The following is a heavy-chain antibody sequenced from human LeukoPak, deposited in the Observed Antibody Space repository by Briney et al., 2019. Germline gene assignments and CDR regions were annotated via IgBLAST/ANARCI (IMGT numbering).Heavy chain of an antibody. Sequence: GESLKISCKGSGYIFTSYWITWLRQMPGRGLEWMGRIDPVDSHTDYNPSFQGHVTISVDKAVNTVYLQWGSLEASDSAMYYCARGRGWVDYWGQGALVTVSS. D-gene: IGHD6-19*01. CDR3: ARGRGWVDY. CDR2: IDPVDSHT. CDR1: GYIFTSYW. V-gene: IGHV5-10-1*01. J-gene: IGHJ4*02.